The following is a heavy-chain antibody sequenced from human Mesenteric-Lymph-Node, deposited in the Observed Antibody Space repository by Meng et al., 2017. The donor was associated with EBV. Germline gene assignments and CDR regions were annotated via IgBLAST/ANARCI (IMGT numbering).Heavy chain of an antibody. V-gene: IGHV4-30-2*01. CDR3: ARSAGGDYFDY. J-gene: IGHJ4*02. CDR2: IYHSGTT. CDR1: GGSIISGGYS. D-gene: IGHD1-26*01. Sequence: QLQLKESGSGLVRPSQTLSLTCAVSGGSIISGGYSWSWIRQAPGKGLEWIGFIYHSGTTYLNPSLRSRVNLSVDTSKNQFSLNLRSVSAADTAIYYCARSAGGDYFDYWGQGTLVTV.